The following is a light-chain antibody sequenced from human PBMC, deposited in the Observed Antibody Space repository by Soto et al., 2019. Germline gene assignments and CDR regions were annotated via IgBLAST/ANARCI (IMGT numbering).Light chain of an antibody. J-gene: IGLJ1*01. CDR2: EGS. Sequence: QCVLTQPASVSGCPGQSSTFSCTGTSNNVGSYNLVSWYQQDPGRAAKRTIYEGSKRPSGVWNRCSGSKCGNKASLTIYVLQGEDEAAYYCCSYAGSSTYVFGTETKGT. V-gene: IGLV2-23*01. CDR3: CSYAGSSTYV. CDR1: SNNVGSYNL.